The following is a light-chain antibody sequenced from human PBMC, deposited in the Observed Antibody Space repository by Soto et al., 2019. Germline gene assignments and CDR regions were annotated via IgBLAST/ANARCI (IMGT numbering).Light chain of an antibody. CDR2: DVS. CDR3: CSFAGSYTFWV. CDR1: SSDVGDYNY. Sequence: QSALTQPRSVSGSPGQSVTISCTGTSSDVGDYNYVSWYQQYPGKAPKLVIYDVSKRPSGVPDRFSGSKSGNTASLTISGFQAGDGADYSCCSFAGSYTFWVFGGGTTLTVL. J-gene: IGLJ3*02. V-gene: IGLV2-11*01.